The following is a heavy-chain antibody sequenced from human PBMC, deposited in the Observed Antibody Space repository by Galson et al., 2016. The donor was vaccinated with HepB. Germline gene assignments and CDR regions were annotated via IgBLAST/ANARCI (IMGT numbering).Heavy chain of an antibody. CDR3: ARTYYDSSGYLETWFDP. J-gene: IGHJ5*02. CDR2: ISSGTSNL. Sequence: SLRLSCAASGFTFSGYSMNWVRQAPGKGLEWVSSISSGTSNLYYADSVKGRFTISRDNAKNSLYLQMNGLRAEDTAVYYCARTYYDSSGYLETWFDPWGQGTLVTVSS. D-gene: IGHD3-22*01. V-gene: IGHV3-21*01. CDR1: GFTFSGYS.